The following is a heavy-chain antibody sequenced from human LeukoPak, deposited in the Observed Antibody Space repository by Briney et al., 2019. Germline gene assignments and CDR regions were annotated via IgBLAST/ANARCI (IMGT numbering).Heavy chain of an antibody. D-gene: IGHD6-13*01. J-gene: IGHJ4*02. CDR1: GFTFDDYT. Sequence: GGSLRLSCAASGFTFDDYTMHWVRQAPGKGLEWAPLISWDGGSTYYADSVKGRFTISRDNSKNSLYLQMNSLRTEDTALYYCAKDRDSSSWYIFDYWGQGTLVTVPS. CDR3: AKDRDSSSWYIFDY. CDR2: ISWDGGST. V-gene: IGHV3-43*01.